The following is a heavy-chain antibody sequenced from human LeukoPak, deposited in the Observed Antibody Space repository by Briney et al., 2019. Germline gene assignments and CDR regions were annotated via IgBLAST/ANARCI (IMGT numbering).Heavy chain of an antibody. D-gene: IGHD5-12*01. CDR2: IIPILGIA. CDR3: ARPDGYNVEYFQH. CDR1: GYTFTSYA. J-gene: IGHJ1*01. V-gene: IGHV1-69*04. Sequence: SVKVSCKASGYTFTSYAISWVRQAPGQGLEWMGRIIPILGIANYAQKFQGRVTITADKSTSTAYMELSSLRSEDTAVYYCARPDGYNVEYFQHWGQGTLVTVSS.